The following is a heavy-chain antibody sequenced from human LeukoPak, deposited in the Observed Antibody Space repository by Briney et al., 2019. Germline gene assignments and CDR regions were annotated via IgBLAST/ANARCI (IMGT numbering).Heavy chain of an antibody. V-gene: IGHV1-3*01. CDR1: GDSSRTNA. CDR3: ARERDDDPFDI. Sequence: GASVKVSCKASGDSSRTNAIVWLRQAPGQRPEWMGWISAGSGNTKYSQKFQYRVTITRDTAASTVYMDFSSLRPEDTAVYFCARERDDDPFDIWGQGTLVTVSS. CDR2: ISAGSGNT. D-gene: IGHD1-1*01. J-gene: IGHJ3*02.